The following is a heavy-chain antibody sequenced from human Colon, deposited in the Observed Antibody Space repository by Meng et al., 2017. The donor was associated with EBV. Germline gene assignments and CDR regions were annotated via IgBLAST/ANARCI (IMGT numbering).Heavy chain of an antibody. CDR2: INHSGSA. J-gene: IGHJ4*02. V-gene: IGHV4-34*02. Sequence: VQPQQWGDGMFKPSETLSLTCGVSGGSLSGYYWSWIRHFPGRTLEFIGDINHSGSANYNPSLRSRVTISVDTSKNQIFLNLHSVTAADTAVYHCARTFGYCSNNNCPRTLGYWGQGTLVTVSS. D-gene: IGHD2-2*03. CDR3: ARTFGYCSNNNCPRTLGY. CDR1: GGSLSGYY.